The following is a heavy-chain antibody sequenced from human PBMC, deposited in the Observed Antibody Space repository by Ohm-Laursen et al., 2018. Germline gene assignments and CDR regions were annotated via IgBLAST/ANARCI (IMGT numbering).Heavy chain of an antibody. V-gene: IGHV3-74*01. J-gene: IGHJ6*02. CDR1: GFTFSSYW. CDR3: AKDLLAAPDYYGMDV. D-gene: IGHD6-13*01. Sequence: SLRLSCSASGFTFSSYWMHWVRQAPGKGLVWVSRINSDGSSTSYADSVKGRFTISRDNARSSLDLQMNSLRVEDTALYYCAKDLLAAPDYYGMDVWGQGTTVTVSS. CDR2: INSDGSST.